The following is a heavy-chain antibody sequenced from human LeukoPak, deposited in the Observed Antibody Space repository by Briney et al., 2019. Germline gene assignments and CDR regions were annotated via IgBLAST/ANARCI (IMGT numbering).Heavy chain of an antibody. CDR1: GFTVSSNY. V-gene: IGHV3-53*01. CDR2: IYSGGST. CDR3: ARDRGYCSGGSCYTNWFDP. J-gene: IGHJ5*02. Sequence: GGSLRLSCAASGFTVSSNYMSWVRQAPGKGLEWVSFIYSGGSTYYADSVKGRFTISRDNSKNTLYLQINSLRGEDTAVYYCARDRGYCSGGSCYTNWFDPWGQGTLVTVSS. D-gene: IGHD2-15*01.